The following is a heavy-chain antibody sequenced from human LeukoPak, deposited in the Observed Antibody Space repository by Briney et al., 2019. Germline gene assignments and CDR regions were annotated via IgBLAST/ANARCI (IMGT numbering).Heavy chain of an antibody. CDR2: MNPNSGNT. D-gene: IGHD1-26*01. V-gene: IGHV1-8*01. Sequence: ASVNVSCKASGYTFTSHDINWVRQAPGQGLEWMGWMNPNSGNTGYAQKFQGRVTMTRNTSISTAYMELSSLRSEDTAVYYCARVGGGRPFDYWGQGSLVAVSS. CDR1: GYTFTSHD. CDR3: ARVGGGRPFDY. J-gene: IGHJ4*02.